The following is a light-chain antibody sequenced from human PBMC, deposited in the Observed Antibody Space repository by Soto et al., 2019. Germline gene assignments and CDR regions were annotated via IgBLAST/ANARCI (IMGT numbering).Light chain of an antibody. J-gene: IGKJ1*01. Sequence: EIVLTQSPGTLSLSPGERATLSCRASQSVSNNYLAWFQQTPGQAPRLLIYDTSRRATGIPDRFSGSGSGTVFTLTISRLEPEDSAMYYCQQYGNSPRTFGQGTKVEIK. CDR3: QQYGNSPRT. CDR2: DTS. CDR1: QSVSNNY. V-gene: IGKV3-20*01.